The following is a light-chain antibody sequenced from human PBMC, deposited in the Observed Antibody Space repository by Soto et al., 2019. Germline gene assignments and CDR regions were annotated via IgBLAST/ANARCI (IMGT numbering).Light chain of an antibody. Sequence: QSALTQPASVSGSPGQSITISCTGTSGDVGTYDLVSWYQHHPGAAPKLMVYEATRRPSGISNRFSGSKSGNTASLTISGLQAEDEADYYCSSYTTSSSYFFGTGTKVTVL. CDR3: SSYTTSSSYF. J-gene: IGLJ1*01. CDR1: SGDVGTYDL. CDR2: EAT. V-gene: IGLV2-14*02.